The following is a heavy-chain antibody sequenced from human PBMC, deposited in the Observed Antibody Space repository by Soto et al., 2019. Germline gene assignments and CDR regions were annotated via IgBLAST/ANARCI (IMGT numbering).Heavy chain of an antibody. CDR1: GFSFSSYA. D-gene: IGHD5-12*01. CDR2: ISARGGSS. V-gene: IGHV3-23*01. J-gene: IGHJ4*02. CDR3: AKGSIEYSASVDN. Sequence: VQLLESGGGLVQPGGSLRLSCAASGFSFSSYAMVWVHQAPGKGLEWVSVISARGGSSYFADSMKGRFTISRDNSKNVLSLEMNSLRADDTAIYFCAKGSIEYSASVDNWGQGTLVLVSS.